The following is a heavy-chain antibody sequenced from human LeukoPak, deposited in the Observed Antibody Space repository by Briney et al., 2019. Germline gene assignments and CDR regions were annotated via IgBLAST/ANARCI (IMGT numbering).Heavy chain of an antibody. CDR1: GGSFSTYY. CDR3: ARSNWNGGYFDY. D-gene: IGHD1-1*01. V-gene: IGHV4-59*01. J-gene: IGHJ4*02. Sequence: SETLSLTCTVSGGSFSTYYWSWIRQSPGKGLEWIGYIYYTGSTNYNPSLKSRVTISVDTSKNQFSLKLSSVTAADTAVYYCARSNWNGGYFDYWGQGTLVTVSS. CDR2: IYYTGST.